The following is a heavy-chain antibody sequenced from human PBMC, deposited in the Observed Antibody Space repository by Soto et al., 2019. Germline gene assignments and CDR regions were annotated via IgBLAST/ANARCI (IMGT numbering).Heavy chain of an antibody. V-gene: IGHV4-39*01. Sequence: QLQLQESGPGLVKSSETLSLTCSVSGGSFSSSASDWAWIRQPPGGRLEWIGSISSSGNTSYNTSLPSRVTSSADTSKNQFSLSLSPVTAADTAVYYCARRLQLFPFDSWGQGTLVTVAS. CDR2: ISSSGNT. CDR3: ARRLQLFPFDS. J-gene: IGHJ4*02. CDR1: GGSFSSSASD. D-gene: IGHD2-2*01.